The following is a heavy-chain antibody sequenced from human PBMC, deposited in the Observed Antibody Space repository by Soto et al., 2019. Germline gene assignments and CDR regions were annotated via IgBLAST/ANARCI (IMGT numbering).Heavy chain of an antibody. CDR3: ARGAVAGTVWFDP. V-gene: IGHV1-18*01. CDR2: ISAYNGNT. J-gene: IGHJ5*02. Sequence: ASVKVSCKASGYTFASYGSRWVRQAPGQGLEWMGWISAYNGNTNYAQKLQGRVTMTTDTSTSTAYMELRSLRSDDTAVYYCARGAVAGTVWFDPWGQGTLLTVSS. CDR1: GYTFASYG. D-gene: IGHD6-19*01.